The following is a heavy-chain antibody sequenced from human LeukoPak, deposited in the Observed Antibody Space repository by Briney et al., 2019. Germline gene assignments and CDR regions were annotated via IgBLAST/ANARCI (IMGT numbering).Heavy chain of an antibody. CDR2: IYHSGST. CDR1: GYSISSGYY. Sequence: PSETLSLTCTVSGYSISSGYYWGWIRQPPGKGLEWIGSIYHSGSTYYNPSLKSRVTISVDTSKNQFSLKLSSVTAADTAVYYCAREGMDYFDYWGQGTLVTVSS. V-gene: IGHV4-38-2*02. J-gene: IGHJ4*02. CDR3: AREGMDYFDY. D-gene: IGHD2-2*03.